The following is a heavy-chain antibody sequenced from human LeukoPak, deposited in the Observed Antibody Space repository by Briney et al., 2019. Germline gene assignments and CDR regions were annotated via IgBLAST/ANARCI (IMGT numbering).Heavy chain of an antibody. CDR2: IIPILGIA. Sequence: ASVKVSCKASGGTFSSYTISWVRQAPGQGLEWMGRIIPILGIANYAQKFQGRVTITADKSTSTAYMELSSLRSEDTAVYYCARENKYYYDSSGSYFDYWGQGTLVTVSS. CDR1: GGTFSSYT. V-gene: IGHV1-69*02. D-gene: IGHD3-22*01. J-gene: IGHJ4*02. CDR3: ARENKYYYDSSGSYFDY.